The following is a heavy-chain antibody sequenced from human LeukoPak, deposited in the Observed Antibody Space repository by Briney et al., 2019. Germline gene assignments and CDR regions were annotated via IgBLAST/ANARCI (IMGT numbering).Heavy chain of an antibody. J-gene: IGHJ4*02. Sequence: GGSLRLSCAASGFTFSSYAMSWVRQAPGKGLEWVSAISGSGGSTYYADSVKGRFTISRDNSKNTVYLQMNSLRAEDTAVYFCAKSAFYDRLYFDSWGQGTLVTVSS. V-gene: IGHV3-23*01. D-gene: IGHD2/OR15-2a*01. CDR2: ISGSGGST. CDR3: AKSAFYDRLYFDS. CDR1: GFTFSSYA.